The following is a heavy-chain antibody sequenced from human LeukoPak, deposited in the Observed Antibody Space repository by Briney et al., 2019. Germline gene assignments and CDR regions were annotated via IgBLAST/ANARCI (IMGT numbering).Heavy chain of an antibody. CDR1: DDSISSNRFF. D-gene: IGHD4/OR15-4a*01. Sequence: SETLSLTCTISDDSISSNRFFWAWIRQPPGKGLEWIGSIYYSGSTYYNPSLKSRVTISVDTSKNQFSLKLSSVTAADTAVYYCASESRVRLDYWGQGTLVTVSS. CDR3: ASESRVRLDY. V-gene: IGHV4-39*07. J-gene: IGHJ4*02. CDR2: IYYSGST.